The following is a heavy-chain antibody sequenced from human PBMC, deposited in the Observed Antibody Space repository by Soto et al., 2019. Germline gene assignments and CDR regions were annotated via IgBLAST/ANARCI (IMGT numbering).Heavy chain of an antibody. Sequence: QVQLVQSGAEVKKPGSSVKVSCKASGGTFSSYTVSWVRQAPGQGLEWMGRIIPILGIANYAQKFQGRVTITADKSTSTAYMELSSLRSEDTAVYYCARATGLAYYYGSGRGDDAFDIWGQGTMVTVSS. D-gene: IGHD3-10*01. J-gene: IGHJ3*02. V-gene: IGHV1-69*02. CDR2: IIPILGIA. CDR1: GGTFSSYT. CDR3: ARATGLAYYYGSGRGDDAFDI.